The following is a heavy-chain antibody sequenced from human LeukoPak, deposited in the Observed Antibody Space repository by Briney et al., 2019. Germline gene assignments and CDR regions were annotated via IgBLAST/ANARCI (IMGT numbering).Heavy chain of an antibody. Sequence: GGSLRLSCAASGFTFSSYAMSWVRQAPGKGLEWVSTMSGSGVNTYYADSVKGRFTVSRDNSKSTVYFQMNGLRVEDTAVYCAKDRGGLSLFDYWGRGTLVTVSS. CDR2: MSGSGVNT. CDR1: GFTFSSYA. J-gene: IGHJ4*02. V-gene: IGHV3-23*01. CDR3: AKDRGGLSLFDY. D-gene: IGHD3-10*01.